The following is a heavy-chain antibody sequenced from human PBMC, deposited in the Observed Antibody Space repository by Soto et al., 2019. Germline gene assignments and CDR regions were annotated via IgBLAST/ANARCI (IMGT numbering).Heavy chain of an antibody. CDR1: GFTFTSSA. CDR3: AAVRRDGYNRYYYYGMDV. J-gene: IGHJ6*02. D-gene: IGHD5-12*01. V-gene: IGHV1-58*01. Sequence: ASVKVSCKASGFTFTSSAVHWVRQARGQRLEWIGWIVVGSGNTNYAQKFQERVTITRDMSTSTAYMELSSLRSEDTAVYYCAAVRRDGYNRYYYYGMDVWGQGTTVTVSS. CDR2: IVVGSGNT.